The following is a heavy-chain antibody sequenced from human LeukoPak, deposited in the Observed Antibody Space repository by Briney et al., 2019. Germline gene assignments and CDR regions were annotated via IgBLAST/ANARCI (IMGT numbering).Heavy chain of an antibody. J-gene: IGHJ4*02. Sequence: GRSLRLSCTASGFTFGDYAMSWFRQAPGKGLKWVGFIRSKAYGGTTEYAASVKGRFTISRDDSKSIAYLQMNSLKTEDTAVYYCARADSYGYIGVFDYWGQGTLVTVSS. D-gene: IGHD5-18*01. V-gene: IGHV3-49*03. CDR1: GFTFGDYA. CDR3: ARADSYGYIGVFDY. CDR2: IRSKAYGGTT.